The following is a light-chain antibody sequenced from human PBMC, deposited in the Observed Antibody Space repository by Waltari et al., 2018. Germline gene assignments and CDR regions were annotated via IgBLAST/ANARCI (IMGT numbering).Light chain of an antibody. V-gene: IGLV2-8*01. CDR1: SSDVGGYNY. J-gene: IGLJ1*01. CDR3: TSYAGSNNYV. Sequence: QSALTQPPSASGSPGQSVTISCTGTSSDVGGYNYVSWYQQHPGKVPKVIIYEVTKRPSGGPDRFSGSKSGITASLTVSGLQAEDEADYYCTSYAGSNNYVFGTGTKVTVL. CDR2: EVT.